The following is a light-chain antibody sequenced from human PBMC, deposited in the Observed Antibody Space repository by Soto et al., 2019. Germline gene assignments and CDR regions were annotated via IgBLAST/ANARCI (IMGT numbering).Light chain of an antibody. V-gene: IGLV4-60*02. J-gene: IGLJ2*01. CDR1: SGRSSYI. CDR2: LEDTGIY. Sequence: QPVLTQSSSASASLGSSVKLTCTLSSGRSSYIIAWHQQQPGKAPRYLMKLEDTGIYNKGSGVPDRFSGSSSGADRYLTISNLQFEDEADYYCETWDRNTVVFGGGPQLTVL. CDR3: ETWDRNTVV.